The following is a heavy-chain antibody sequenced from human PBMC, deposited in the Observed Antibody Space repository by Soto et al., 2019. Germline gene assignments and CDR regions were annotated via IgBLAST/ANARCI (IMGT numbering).Heavy chain of an antibody. V-gene: IGHV3-23*01. D-gene: IGHD1-7*01. CDR1: GFTFSTYA. J-gene: IGHJ4*02. CDR2: ISANGQGI. CDR3: AKDRNYPRDQFHY. Sequence: GGSLRLSCAASGFTFSTYALSWVRQAPGKGLEWVSAISANGQGIYYAGSVRGRFTISRDNSKNTIFLHMDSLRAEDTAVYYCAKDRNYPRDQFHYWGQGTLVTVSS.